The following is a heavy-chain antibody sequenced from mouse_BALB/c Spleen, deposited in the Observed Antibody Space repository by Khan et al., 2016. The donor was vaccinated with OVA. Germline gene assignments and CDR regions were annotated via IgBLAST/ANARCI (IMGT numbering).Heavy chain of an antibody. J-gene: IGHJ2*01. CDR3: ARSVTITTVVATDFDY. D-gene: IGHD1-1*01. CDR1: GYSITSDYA. CDR2: ISYSGRT. V-gene: IGHV3-2*02. Sequence: EVQLQESGPGPVNPSQSLSLTCTVTGYSITSDYAWNWIRQFPGNKLEWMGYISYSGRTSYNPSLKSRISITRDTSKNQVFLQLNSVTTEDTATEFCARSVTITTVVATDFDYWGQGTTLTVSS.